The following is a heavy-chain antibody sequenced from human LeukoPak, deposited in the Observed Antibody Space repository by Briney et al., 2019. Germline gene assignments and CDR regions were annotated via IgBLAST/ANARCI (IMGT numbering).Heavy chain of an antibody. CDR3: ARHEYSGSYYGLSWFDP. J-gene: IGHJ5*02. CDR2: IYYSGST. D-gene: IGHD1-26*01. CDR1: GGSISSSGYY. Sequence: SETLSLTCTVSGGSISSSGYYWGWIRQPPGKGLEWIASIYYSGSTYYNPSPKSRVTISVDTSKNQLSLKLSSLTAADTAVYYCARHEYSGSYYGLSWFDPWGQGTLVTVSS. V-gene: IGHV4-39*01.